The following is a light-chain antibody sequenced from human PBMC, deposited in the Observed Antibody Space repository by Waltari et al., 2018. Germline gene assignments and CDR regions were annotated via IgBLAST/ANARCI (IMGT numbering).Light chain of an antibody. Sequence: DIQMTQSPSSLSASVGDRVTITCRASQNFDKYVSWYQQKPGKAPDLLIPSASTLQSNVPSRFSGSGSGTEFTLIINSLQPEDFGTYFCQQCYGLPYTFGQGTKVEI. V-gene: IGKV1-39*01. J-gene: IGKJ2*01. CDR2: SAS. CDR1: QNFDKY. CDR3: QQCYGLPYT.